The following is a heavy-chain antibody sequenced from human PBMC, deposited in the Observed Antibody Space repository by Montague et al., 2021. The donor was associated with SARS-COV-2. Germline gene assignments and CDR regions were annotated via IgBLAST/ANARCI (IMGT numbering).Heavy chain of an antibody. J-gene: IGHJ6*02. CDR3: ARNPGEYYGMDV. CDR1: GGSIRTYY. V-gene: IGHV4-4*07. D-gene: IGHD3-16*01. CDR2: IYSSGSI. Sequence: SETLSLTCNVSGGSIRTYYWSWIRQPPGKGLEWIGRIYSSGSIXXXPSXKTRITLSVDTSKNQLSLRLNSVTAADTAVYYCARNPGEYYGMDVWGQGTTVTVSS.